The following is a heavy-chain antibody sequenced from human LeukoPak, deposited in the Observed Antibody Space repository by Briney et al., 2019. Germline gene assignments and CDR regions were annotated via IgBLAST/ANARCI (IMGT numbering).Heavy chain of an antibody. CDR2: ISDSGDIT. D-gene: IGHD1-26*01. Sequence: GGSLRLSCAASGFTFTSYAMSWVRQAPGKGLEWVSSISDSGDITHYADSVKGRFTISRDNSKNTLYVQMNSLRVEDTAVYYCAKDRRGGSYYAATFDIWGQGTKVTVSS. CDR1: GFTFTSYA. V-gene: IGHV3-23*01. J-gene: IGHJ3*02. CDR3: AKDRRGGSYYAATFDI.